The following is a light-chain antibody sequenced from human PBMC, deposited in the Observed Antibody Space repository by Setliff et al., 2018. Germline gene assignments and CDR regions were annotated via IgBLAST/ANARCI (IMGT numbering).Light chain of an antibody. CDR1: SSDVGGYNY. V-gene: IGLV2-11*01. Sequence: QSVLTQPRSVSGSPGQSVTISCTGTSSDVGGYNYVSWYQQHPGKAPKLMIYDVSKRPSEVPDRFSGSKSGNTASLTISGLQAEDEADYYCSSYARGNFVFGTGTKVTVL. CDR2: DVS. CDR3: SSYARGNFV. J-gene: IGLJ1*01.